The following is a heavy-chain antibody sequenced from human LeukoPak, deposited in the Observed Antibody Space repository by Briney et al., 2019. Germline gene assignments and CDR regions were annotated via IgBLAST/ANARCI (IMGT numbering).Heavy chain of an antibody. V-gene: IGHV1-69*05. J-gene: IGHJ4*02. Sequence: ASVKVSCKASGGTFSSYAISWVRQAPGQGLEWMGGIIPIFGTANYAQKFQGRVTITTDESTSTAYMELSSLRSEDTAVYYCARGAAYDFWSGYHPAYFDYWGQGTLVTVSS. CDR1: GGTFSSYA. CDR3: ARGAAYDFWSGYHPAYFDY. D-gene: IGHD3-3*01. CDR2: IIPIFGTA.